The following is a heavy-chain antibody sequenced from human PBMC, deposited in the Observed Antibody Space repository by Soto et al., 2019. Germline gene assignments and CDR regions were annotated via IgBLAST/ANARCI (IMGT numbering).Heavy chain of an antibody. CDR3: ARRGSGSYYDY. J-gene: IGHJ4*02. CDR2: ISGSGGST. Sequence: EVQLLESGGGLVQPGGSLKLSCAASGFTFSSYAMRWVRQAPGKGLEWVSAISGSGGSTYYADSVKGRFTISRDNSKNTLYLQMNSLRAEDTAVYYCARRGSGSYYDYWGQGTLVTVSS. D-gene: IGHD1-26*01. V-gene: IGHV3-23*01. CDR1: GFTFSSYA.